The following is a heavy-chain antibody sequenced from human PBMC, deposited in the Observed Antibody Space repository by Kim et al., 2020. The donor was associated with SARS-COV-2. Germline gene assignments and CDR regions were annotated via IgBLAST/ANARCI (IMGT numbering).Heavy chain of an antibody. CDR2: ISSSGSTI. CDR3: ARDQGRHKWNYVGKIRYYDYGMDV. CDR1: GFTFSSYE. Sequence: GGSLRLSCAASGFTFSSYEMNWVRQAPGKGLEWVSYISSSGSTIYYADAVKGRFTISRDNAKNSLYLQMNSLRAEDTAAYYCARDQGRHKWNYVGKIRYYDYGMDVWGQGTTVTVSS. V-gene: IGHV3-48*03. D-gene: IGHD1-7*01. J-gene: IGHJ6*02.